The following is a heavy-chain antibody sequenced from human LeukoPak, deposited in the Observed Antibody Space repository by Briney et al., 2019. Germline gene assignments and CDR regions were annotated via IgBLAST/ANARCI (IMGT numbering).Heavy chain of an antibody. CDR1: RFTFDDYG. CDR3: AREQRYCGSTSCYSFFDY. J-gene: IGHJ4*02. Sequence: GGSLRLSCAASRFTFDDYGMSWVRQAPGKGLVWVSGINWNGDSTGYGDSVKGRFTISRDNARNSLYLQMNSLRAEDTAFYYCAREQRYCGSTSCYSFFDYWGQGTLVTVSS. V-gene: IGHV3-20*04. CDR2: INWNGDST. D-gene: IGHD2-2*01.